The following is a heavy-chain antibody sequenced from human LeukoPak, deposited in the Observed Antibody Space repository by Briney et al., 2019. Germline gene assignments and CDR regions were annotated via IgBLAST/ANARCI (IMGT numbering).Heavy chain of an antibody. D-gene: IGHD6-6*01. V-gene: IGHV4-30-4*01. CDR1: GGSISSGDYY. CDR3: ARTPKNPARQDWFDP. Sequence: SQTLSFTCTVSGGSISSGDYYWSWIRQPPGKGLEWIGYIYYSGSTYYNPSLKSRVTISVDTSKSQFSLKLSSVTAADTAVYYCARTPKNPARQDWFDPWGQGTLVTVSS. J-gene: IGHJ5*02. CDR2: IYYSGST.